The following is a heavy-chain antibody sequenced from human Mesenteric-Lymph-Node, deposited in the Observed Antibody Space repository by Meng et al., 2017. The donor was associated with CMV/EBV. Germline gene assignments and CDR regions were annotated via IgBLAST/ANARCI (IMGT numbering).Heavy chain of an antibody. D-gene: IGHD4/OR15-4a*01. Sequence: GESLKISCAASRLTVDDNYMSWVRQAPGKGLEWVSVIYNSGSTFYADSVKGRFTISRDTSKNTLHLQMNSLRAEDTAVYYCTRGMVRSKGNVFDLWGQGTMVTVSS. CDR2: IYNSGST. V-gene: IGHV3-53*01. CDR3: TRGMVRSKGNVFDL. J-gene: IGHJ3*01. CDR1: RLTVDDNY.